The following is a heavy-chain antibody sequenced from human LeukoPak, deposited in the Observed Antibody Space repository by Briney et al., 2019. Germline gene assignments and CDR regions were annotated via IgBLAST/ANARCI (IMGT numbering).Heavy chain of an antibody. Sequence: ASVKVSCKASGYTFTGYDMHWGRQAPGQGLEWMGWINPNSGGTNYAQKFQGRVTMTRDTSISTAYMELSRLRSDDTAVYYCARSVVVVVAATPDYYYGMDVWGQGTTVTVSS. CDR2: INPNSGGT. D-gene: IGHD2-15*01. V-gene: IGHV1-2*02. CDR1: GYTFTGYD. CDR3: ARSVVVVVAATPDYYYGMDV. J-gene: IGHJ6*02.